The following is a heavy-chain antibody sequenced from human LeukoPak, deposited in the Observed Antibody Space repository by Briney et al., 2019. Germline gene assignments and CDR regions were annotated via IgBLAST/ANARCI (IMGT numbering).Heavy chain of an antibody. J-gene: IGHJ5*02. CDR1: GGTFSSYA. Sequence: SVKVSCKASGGTFSSYAISWVRQAPGQGLEWMGRIIPIFGIANYAQKFQGRVTTTADKSTSTAYMELSSLRSEDTAVYYCARVSDLDYYDSSGPNWFDPWGQGTLVTVSS. CDR2: IIPIFGIA. D-gene: IGHD3-22*01. V-gene: IGHV1-69*04. CDR3: ARVSDLDYYDSSGPNWFDP.